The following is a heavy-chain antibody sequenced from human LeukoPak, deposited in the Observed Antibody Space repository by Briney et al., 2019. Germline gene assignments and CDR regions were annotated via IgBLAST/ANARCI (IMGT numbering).Heavy chain of an antibody. Sequence: SETLSLTCTVSGGSISSYYWSWIRQPPGKGLEWIGLIYHSGTTHYNPSLKSRLTFLLDKSKNQFSLKLTSVTAADTALYYCARNYYGSGSFYVHNWGQGTLVTVSS. CDR3: ARNYYGSGSFYVHN. CDR2: IYHSGTT. V-gene: IGHV4-59*01. CDR1: GGSISSYY. J-gene: IGHJ4*02. D-gene: IGHD3-10*01.